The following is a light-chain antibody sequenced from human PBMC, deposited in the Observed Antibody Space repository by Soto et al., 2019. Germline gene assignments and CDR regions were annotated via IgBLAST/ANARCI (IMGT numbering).Light chain of an antibody. CDR1: SSNIGGNT. V-gene: IGLV1-44*01. CDR3: AAWDDSLNGSYV. Sequence: QSVLTQPPSAFGTPGQRVAISCSGSSSNIGGNTVNWYQQLPGTAPKLLIYSNNQRPSGVPDRFSGSKSGTSASLAISGLQSEDEADYYCAAWDDSLNGSYVFGTGTKATVL. J-gene: IGLJ1*01. CDR2: SNN.